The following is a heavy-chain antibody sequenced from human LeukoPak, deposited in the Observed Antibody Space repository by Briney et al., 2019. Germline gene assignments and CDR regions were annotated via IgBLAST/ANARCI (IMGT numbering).Heavy chain of an antibody. J-gene: IGHJ4*02. D-gene: IGHD6-19*01. CDR3: AREDSSGCYYFDY. CDR1: GGTFSSYA. V-gene: IGHV1-69*04. CDR2: IIPILGIA. Sequence: SVKVSCKASGGTFSSYAISWVRQAPGQGLEWMGRIIPILGIANYAQKFQGRVTITADKSTRTAYMELSSLRSEDRAVYYCAREDSSGCYYFDYWGRGTVVTVSS.